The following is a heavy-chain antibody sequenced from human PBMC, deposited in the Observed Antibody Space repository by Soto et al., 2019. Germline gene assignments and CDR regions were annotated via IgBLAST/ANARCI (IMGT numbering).Heavy chain of an antibody. J-gene: IGHJ4*02. CDR3: TTQYYDFWSGYVDY. CDR1: GFTFSNAW. CDR2: IKSKTDGGTT. Sequence: EVQLVESGGGLVKPGGSLRLSCAASGFTFSNAWMSWVRQAPGKGLEWVGRIKSKTDGGTTDYAAPVKARFTISRDASKNTLYLQRNSLKTEDTAVYYCTTQYYDFWSGYVDYWGQGTLVPGSS. D-gene: IGHD3-3*01. V-gene: IGHV3-15*01.